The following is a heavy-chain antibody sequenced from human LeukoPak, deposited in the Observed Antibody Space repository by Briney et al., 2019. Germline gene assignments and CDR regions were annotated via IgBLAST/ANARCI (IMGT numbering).Heavy chain of an antibody. J-gene: IGHJ4*02. CDR2: INHSGST. Sequence: SETLSLTCAVYGGSFSGYYWSWIRQPPGEGLEWIGEINHSGSTNYNPSLKSRVTISVDTSKNQFSLKLSSVTAADTAVYYCARGRSGSSNFWGQGTLVTVSS. V-gene: IGHV4-34*01. D-gene: IGHD2-2*01. CDR3: ARGRSGSSNF. CDR1: GGSFSGYY.